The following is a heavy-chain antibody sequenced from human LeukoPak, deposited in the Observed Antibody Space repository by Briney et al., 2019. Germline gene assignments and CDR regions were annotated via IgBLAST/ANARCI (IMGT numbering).Heavy chain of an antibody. CDR1: GGSISTYY. Sequence: SETLSLTCTVSGGSISTYYWNWIRQPPGKGLEWIGNIYYSGTTNCNPSPKSRVSISLDTSKNQFSLKLSSVTAADTAVYYCVGQKGSTSGGGLDPWGQGTLVTVSS. J-gene: IGHJ5*02. CDR2: IYYSGTT. D-gene: IGHD6-19*01. V-gene: IGHV4-59*01. CDR3: VGQKGSTSGGGLDP.